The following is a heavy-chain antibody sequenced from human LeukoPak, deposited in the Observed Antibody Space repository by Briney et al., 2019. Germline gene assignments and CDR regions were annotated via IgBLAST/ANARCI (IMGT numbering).Heavy chain of an antibody. CDR1: GRSISSYY. D-gene: IGHD6-13*01. CDR3: AREVAAAGSNWFDP. V-gene: IGHV4-59*01. CDR2: IYYSGST. Sequence: SETLSLTCTVSGRSISSYYWSWIRQPPAKGLEWIGYIYYSGSTNYNPSLKSRVTISVDTSKSQFSLKLSSVTAADTAVYYCAREVAAAGSNWFDPWGQGTLVTVSS. J-gene: IGHJ5*02.